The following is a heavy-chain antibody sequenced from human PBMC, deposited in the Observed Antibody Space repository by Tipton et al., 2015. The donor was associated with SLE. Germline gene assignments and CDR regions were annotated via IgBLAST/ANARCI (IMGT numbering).Heavy chain of an antibody. V-gene: IGHV3-33*01. CDR3: VRDGGNGYNDIDY. D-gene: IGHD5-24*01. Sequence: SLRLSCAASGFTFSSYGMHWVRQAPGKGLEWMAAIWSDGTNEYYADSVKGRFTISRDNSKNTLYLQMNSLRAEDTAVYYCVRDGGNGYNDIDYWGQGTLVTVSS. CDR2: IWSDGTNE. CDR1: GFTFSSYG. J-gene: IGHJ4*02.